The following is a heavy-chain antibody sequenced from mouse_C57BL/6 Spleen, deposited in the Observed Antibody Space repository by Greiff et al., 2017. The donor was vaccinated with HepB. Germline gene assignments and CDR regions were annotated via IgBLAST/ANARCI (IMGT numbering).Heavy chain of an antibody. D-gene: IGHD2-4*01. CDR2: ISSGSSTI. V-gene: IGHV5-17*01. CDR1: GFTFSDYG. J-gene: IGHJ4*01. Sequence: EVKLVESGGGLVKPGGSLKLSCAASGFTFSDYGMHWVRQAPEKGLEWVAYISSGSSTIYYADTVKGRFTISRDNAKNTLFLQMTSLRSEDTAMYYCARGKDYDYEGYAMDYWGQGTSVTVSS. CDR3: ARGKDYDYEGYAMDY.